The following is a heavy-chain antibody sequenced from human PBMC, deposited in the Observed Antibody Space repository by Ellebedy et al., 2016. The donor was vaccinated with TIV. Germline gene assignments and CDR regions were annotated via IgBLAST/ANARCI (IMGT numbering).Heavy chain of an antibody. CDR3: TRTSDSGTYYSYYYGMDV. CDR1: GDTFTSHA. J-gene: IGHJ6*02. D-gene: IGHD3-10*01. V-gene: IGHV1-3*01. CDR2: INAGNGDT. Sequence: AASVKVSCKAPGDTFTSHAMHWVRQAPGQRPEWMGWINAGNGDTSYSQKFQGRVTLTSDTSASTAYMELSSLRSEDTAVYYCTRTSDSGTYYSYYYGMDVWGQGTTVTVSS.